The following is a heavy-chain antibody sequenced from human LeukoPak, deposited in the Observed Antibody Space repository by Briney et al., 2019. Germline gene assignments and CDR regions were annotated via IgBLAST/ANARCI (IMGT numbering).Heavy chain of an antibody. V-gene: IGHV3-9*01. CDR3: GKDISAGGMDV. J-gene: IGHJ6*02. D-gene: IGHD3-10*01. CDR2: IGWNSART. Sequence: GGSLRLSCTASESTFDHAMHWVRQPPGKGLEWVSGIGWNSARTGYADSVRGRFTISRDNAKNSLYLQMNSLRAEDTALYYCGKDISAGGMDVWGQGTTVTVSS. CDR1: ESTFDHA.